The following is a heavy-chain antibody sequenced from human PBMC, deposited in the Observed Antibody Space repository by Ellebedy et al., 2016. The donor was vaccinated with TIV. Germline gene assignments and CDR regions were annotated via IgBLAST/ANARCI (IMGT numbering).Heavy chain of an antibody. J-gene: IGHJ4*02. D-gene: IGHD4/OR15-4a*01. CDR2: IYTSGYT. Sequence: MPGGSLRLSCTVSGGSISSYYCNRVRQPAGKGLDWIGRIYTSGYTNYNPSLRSRVTLSFDTSKDQFSLKLSSVTAADTAVYYCARGDRRASMVIFDNWGQGAPVTVSS. CDR3: ARGDRRASMVIFDN. CDR1: GGSISSYY. V-gene: IGHV4-4*07.